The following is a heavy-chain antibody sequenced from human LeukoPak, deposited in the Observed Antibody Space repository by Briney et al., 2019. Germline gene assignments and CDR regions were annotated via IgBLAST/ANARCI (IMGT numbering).Heavy chain of an antibody. J-gene: IGHJ4*02. D-gene: IGHD1-14*01. Sequence: SETLSLTCAVYGGSFSDYYWSWIRQPPGKGLDWIGETSHRGSTKYDPSLKRQVTISVDTSKHQVSLRLRSVTAADTAVYYCARAWADSRIDYWGQGTLVTVSS. CDR1: GGSFSDYY. V-gene: IGHV4-34*01. CDR2: TSHRGST. CDR3: ARAWADSRIDY.